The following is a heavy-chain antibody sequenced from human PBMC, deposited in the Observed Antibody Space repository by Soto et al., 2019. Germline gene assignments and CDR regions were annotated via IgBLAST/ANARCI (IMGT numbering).Heavy chain of an antibody. CDR3: TRGYCTNGVCSYGFDP. CDR1: GFTFGDYA. Sequence: GGSLRLSCTASGFTFGDYAMSWFRQAPGKGLEWVGFIRSKAYGGTTEYAASVKGRFTISRDDSKSIAYLQMNSLKTEDTAVYYCTRGYCTNGVCSYGFDPWGQGALVTVSS. D-gene: IGHD2-8*01. J-gene: IGHJ5*02. V-gene: IGHV3-49*03. CDR2: IRSKAYGGTT.